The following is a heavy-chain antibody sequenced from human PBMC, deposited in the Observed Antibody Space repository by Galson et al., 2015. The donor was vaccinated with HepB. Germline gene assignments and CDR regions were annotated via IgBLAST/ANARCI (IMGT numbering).Heavy chain of an antibody. D-gene: IGHD3-16*01. J-gene: IGHJ4*02. CDR1: GFTFSSYW. Sequence: SLRLSCAASGFTFSSYWMHWVRQAPGKGLVQVSRIGDHDGDTIYADSVKGRFTISRDNAKNALYLQMSSLRAEDTAVYFCARGGLRHAFDYWGQGALVTASS. CDR2: IGDHDGDT. V-gene: IGHV3-74*01. CDR3: ARGGLRHAFDY.